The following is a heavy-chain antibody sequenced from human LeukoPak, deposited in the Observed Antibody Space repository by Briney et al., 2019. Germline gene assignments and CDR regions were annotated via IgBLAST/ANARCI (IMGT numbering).Heavy chain of an antibody. V-gene: IGHV3-53*01. CDR3: ATLYGDYGVGYYYYGMDV. CDR2: IYSGGST. CDR1: GFTVSSNY. J-gene: IGHJ6*02. D-gene: IGHD4-17*01. Sequence: GGSLRLSCAASGFTVSSNYMSWVRQAPGKGLEWVSVIYSGGSTYYADSVKGRFTISRDSSKNTLYLQMNSLRAEDTAVYYCATLYGDYGVGYYYYGMDVWGQGTTVTVSS.